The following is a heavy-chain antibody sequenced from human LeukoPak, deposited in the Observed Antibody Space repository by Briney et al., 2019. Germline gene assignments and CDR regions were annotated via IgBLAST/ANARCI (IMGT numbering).Heavy chain of an antibody. CDR1: GGTLSSYA. CDR3: ARVRGTGFDY. D-gene: IGHD3-3*01. J-gene: IGHJ4*02. V-gene: IGHV1-69*13. CDR2: IIPLFDTA. Sequence: SAKVSCKASGGTLSSYAISWVRQAPGQGLEWLGGIIPLFDTANYARKFQGRVTITADESSSTAYMELSNLRSEDTAVYYCARVRGTGFDYWGQGTLVTVSS.